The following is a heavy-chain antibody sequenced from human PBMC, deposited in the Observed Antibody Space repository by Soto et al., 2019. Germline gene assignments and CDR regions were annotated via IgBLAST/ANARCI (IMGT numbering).Heavy chain of an antibody. CDR2: IYYSGST. Sequence: SETLSLTCTVSGGSIGSGDYYWSWIRQPPWKGLEWIGYIYYSGSTYYNPSLKSRVTISVDTSKNQFSLKLSSVTAADTAVYYCAREGGHYYDSSGYYFDYWGQGTLVTVSS. D-gene: IGHD3-22*01. CDR3: AREGGHYYDSSGYYFDY. J-gene: IGHJ4*02. V-gene: IGHV4-30-4*01. CDR1: GGSIGSGDYY.